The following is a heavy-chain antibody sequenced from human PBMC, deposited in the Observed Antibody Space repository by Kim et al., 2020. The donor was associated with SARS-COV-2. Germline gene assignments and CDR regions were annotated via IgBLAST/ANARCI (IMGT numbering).Heavy chain of an antibody. J-gene: IGHJ6*02. V-gene: IGHV7-4-1*02. Sequence: ASVKVSCKASGYTFTSYAMNWVRQAPGQGLEWMGWINTNTGNPTYAQGFTGRFVFSLDTSVSTAYLQISSLKAEDTAVYYCARFLSLGFREFRPFNGMDVWGQGTTVTVSS. D-gene: IGHD3-10*01. CDR1: GYTFTSYA. CDR2: INTNTGNP. CDR3: ARFLSLGFREFRPFNGMDV.